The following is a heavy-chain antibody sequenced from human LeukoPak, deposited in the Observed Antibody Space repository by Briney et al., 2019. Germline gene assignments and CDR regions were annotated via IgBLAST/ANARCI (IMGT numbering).Heavy chain of an antibody. D-gene: IGHD1-7*01. CDR1: GFTFSSYG. V-gene: IGHV3-23*01. CDR2: ISTRSDAK. Sequence: PGGSLRLSCAASGFTFSSYGMSWVRQAPGKVLEWVSVISTRSDAKYYADSVKGRFTISRDNSKNTLYLQMNSLRAEDTAVYYCAKLRLTGTTDFFDYWGQGTLVTVSS. J-gene: IGHJ4*02. CDR3: AKLRLTGTTDFFDY.